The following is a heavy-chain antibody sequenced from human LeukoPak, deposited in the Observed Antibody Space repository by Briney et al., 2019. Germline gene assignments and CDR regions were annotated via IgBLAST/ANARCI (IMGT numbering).Heavy chain of an antibody. V-gene: IGHV3-23*01. J-gene: IGHJ4*02. CDR3: AKDGILLWFGELYY. D-gene: IGHD3-10*01. CDR2: ISGSGGST. Sequence: GGSLRLSCAASGFTFTSYSMNWVRQAPGKGLEWVSAISGSGGSTYYADSVKGRFTISRDNSKNTLHLQMNSLRAEDTAVYYCAKDGILLWFGELYYWGQGTLVTVSS. CDR1: GFTFTSYS.